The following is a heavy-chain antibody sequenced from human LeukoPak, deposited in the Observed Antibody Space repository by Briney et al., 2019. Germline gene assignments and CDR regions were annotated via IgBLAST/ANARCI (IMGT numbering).Heavy chain of an antibody. D-gene: IGHD4-11*01. V-gene: IGHV3-23*01. J-gene: IGHJ4*02. Sequence: PGGSLRLSCAASGFTFSSYAMSWVRQAPGKGLEWVSAISGSGGSTYYADSVKGRFTISRDNSKNTLYLQMNSLRAEDTAVYYCATNGRDYSNPDYWGQGTLVTVSS. CDR2: ISGSGGST. CDR3: ATNGRDYSNPDY. CDR1: GFTFSSYA.